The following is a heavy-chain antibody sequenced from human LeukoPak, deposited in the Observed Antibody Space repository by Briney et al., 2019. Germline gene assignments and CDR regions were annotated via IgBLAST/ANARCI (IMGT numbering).Heavy chain of an antibody. D-gene: IGHD6-13*01. CDR2: INTNTGNP. V-gene: IGHV7-4-1*02. Sequence: GASVKVSCKASGYTFTSYAMNWVRQAPGQGLEWMGWINTNTGNPTYAQGFTGRFVLSLDTSVSTAYLQISSLKAEDTAVYYCARGDGSSWYRRYYYYGMDVWGQGTTVTVSS. CDR1: GYTFTSYA. J-gene: IGHJ6*02. CDR3: ARGDGSSWYRRYYYYGMDV.